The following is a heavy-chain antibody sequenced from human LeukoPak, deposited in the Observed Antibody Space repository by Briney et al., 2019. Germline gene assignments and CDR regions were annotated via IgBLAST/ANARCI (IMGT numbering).Heavy chain of an antibody. CDR1: GASITSSSFY. D-gene: IGHD2-2*01. CDR3: AGHRYCNSSSCYAFDY. V-gene: IGHV4-39*01. J-gene: IGHJ4*02. Sequence: SETLSLTCSVSGASITSSSFYWGWIRQPPGKGLEWIGSIYYTGSADYNPSLKSRVTISVDTSKNQFSLKLTSVTAADAAVYYCAGHRYCNSSSCYAFDYWGQGTLVTVSS. CDR2: IYYTGSA.